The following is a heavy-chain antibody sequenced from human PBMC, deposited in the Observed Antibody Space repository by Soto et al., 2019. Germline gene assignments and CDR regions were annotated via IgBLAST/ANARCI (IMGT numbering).Heavy chain of an antibody. J-gene: IGHJ4*02. CDR3: AKTPSGSYSYFDY. V-gene: IGHV3-30*18. CDR1: GFTFSSYG. Sequence: QVQLVESGGGVVQPGRSLRLSCAASGFTFSSYGMHWVRQAPGKGLGWVAVISYDGSNKYYADSVKGRFTISRDNSKNTLYLQMNSLRAEDTAVYYCAKTPSGSYSYFDYWGQGTLVTVSS. CDR2: ISYDGSNK. D-gene: IGHD1-26*01.